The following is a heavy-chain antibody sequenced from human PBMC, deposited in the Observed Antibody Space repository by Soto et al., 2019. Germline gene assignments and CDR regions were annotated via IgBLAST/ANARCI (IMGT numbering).Heavy chain of an antibody. Sequence: QITLKESGPTLVKPTQTLTLTCTFSGFSLSTSGVGVGWIRQPPGKALEWLALIYWDDDKRYSPSLKSRLTILKYTSKVQVFLTMTNMDPVEPATYYCSRTVRFGALSWVPGTLVTVS. D-gene: IGHD3-10*01. J-gene: IGHJ5*02. CDR3: SRTVRFGALS. CDR1: GFSLSTSGVG. CDR2: IYWDDDK. V-gene: IGHV2-5*02.